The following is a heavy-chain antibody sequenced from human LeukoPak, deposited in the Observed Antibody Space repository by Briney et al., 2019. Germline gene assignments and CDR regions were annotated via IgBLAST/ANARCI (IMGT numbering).Heavy chain of an antibody. J-gene: IGHJ4*02. CDR1: GFTFGSYE. D-gene: IGHD3-10*01. CDR3: ARHSGSGSYYTYNFQY. CDR2: ISTSGSII. Sequence: GGSLRLSCEASGFTFGSYEMTWVRQAPGKGLEWLSYISTSGSIIVYADSVRGRFTVSRDNAKNSVYLQMNNLRVEETAVYYCARHSGSGSYYTYNFQYWGQGTLVTVSS. V-gene: IGHV3-48*03.